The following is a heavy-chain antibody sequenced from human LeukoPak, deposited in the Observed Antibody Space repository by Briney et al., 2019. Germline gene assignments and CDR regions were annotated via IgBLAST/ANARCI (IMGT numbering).Heavy chain of an antibody. V-gene: IGHV3-7*01. CDR1: GFTFSSYW. CDR2: IKQDGSEK. D-gene: IGHD2-15*01. CDR3: TRDTGCSGGTCYSFYDY. Sequence: PGGSLRLSCAASGFTFSSYWMTWVRQAPGKGLEWVANIKQDGSEKYYVDSVKGRFTISRDNAKNSLYLQMNSLRAEDTAVYYCTRDTGCSGGTCYSFYDYWGQGTLVPVSS. J-gene: IGHJ4*02.